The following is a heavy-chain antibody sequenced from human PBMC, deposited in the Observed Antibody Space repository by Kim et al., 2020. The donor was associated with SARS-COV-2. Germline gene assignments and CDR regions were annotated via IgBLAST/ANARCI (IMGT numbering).Heavy chain of an antibody. V-gene: IGHV3-21*01. Sequence: SVKGRFTISRDNAKNSLNLQMNSLRAENTAVYYCARDRGMNIVRYFDWLSVWGQGTMVTVSS. J-gene: IGHJ3*01. D-gene: IGHD3-9*01. CDR3: ARDRGMNIVRYFDWLSV.